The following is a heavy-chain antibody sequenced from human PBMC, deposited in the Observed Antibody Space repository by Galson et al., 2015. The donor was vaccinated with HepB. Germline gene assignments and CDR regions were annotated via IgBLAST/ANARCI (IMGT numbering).Heavy chain of an antibody. CDR3: ASRLGDHPYYYYGMDV. CDR2: IIPIFGTA. CDR1: GGTFSRYA. Sequence: SVKVSCKASGGTFSRYAISWVRQAPGQGLEWMGGIIPIFGTANYAQKFQGRVTITADKSTSTAYMELSSLRSEDTAVYYCASRLGDHPYYYYGMDVWGQGTTVTVSS. D-gene: IGHD3-16*01. J-gene: IGHJ6*02. V-gene: IGHV1-69*06.